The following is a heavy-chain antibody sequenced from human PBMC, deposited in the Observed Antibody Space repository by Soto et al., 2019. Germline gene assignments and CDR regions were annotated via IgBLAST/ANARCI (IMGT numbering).Heavy chain of an antibody. CDR2: IRGNGDPP. D-gene: IGHD5-12*01. J-gene: IGHJ4*02. CDR1: GFTFSSYA. V-gene: IGHV3-64D*06. CDR3: VKSRGGNNFDFFD. Sequence: VGSLRLSCSASGFTFSSYAMHWVRQAPGKGLEYVSGIRGNGDPPFYADSVKGRFIISRDNSKNTLFLQMSSLSADDTAVYYCVKSRGGNNFDFFDWGQGALVTVSS.